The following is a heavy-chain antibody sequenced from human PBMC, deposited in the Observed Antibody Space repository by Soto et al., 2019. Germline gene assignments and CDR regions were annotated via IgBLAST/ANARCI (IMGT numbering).Heavy chain of an antibody. J-gene: IGHJ4*02. V-gene: IGHV3-30*18. CDR3: AKDFLGIAVAGTLHY. Sequence: QVQLVESGGGVVQPGRSLRLSCAASGFTFSSYGMHWVRQAPGKGLEWVAVISYDGSNKYYADSVKGRFTISRDNSKNPQYLQMNSLRAEDTAVYYCAKDFLGIAVAGTLHYWGQGTLVTVSS. CDR1: GFTFSSYG. CDR2: ISYDGSNK. D-gene: IGHD6-19*01.